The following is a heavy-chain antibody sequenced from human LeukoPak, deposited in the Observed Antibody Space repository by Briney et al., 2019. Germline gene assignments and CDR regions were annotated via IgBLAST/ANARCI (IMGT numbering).Heavy chain of an antibody. CDR3: ARVDLRAAYSDY. V-gene: IGHV4-4*07. CDR2: IYTSGST. J-gene: IGHJ4*02. Sequence: SETLSLTCTVSGGSISSYYWSWIRQPAGKGLEWIGRIYTSGSTGYNPSLKSRVTMSVDTSKNQFSLKLSSVTAADTAVYYCARVDLRAAYSDYWGQGTLVNVSS. D-gene: IGHD2-15*01. CDR1: GGSISSYY.